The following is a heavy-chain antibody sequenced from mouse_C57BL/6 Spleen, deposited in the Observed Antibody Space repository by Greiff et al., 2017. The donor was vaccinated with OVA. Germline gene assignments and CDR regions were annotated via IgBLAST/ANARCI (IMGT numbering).Heavy chain of an antibody. D-gene: IGHD1-1*01. V-gene: IGHV1-80*01. CDR3: ARSITTVVADY. CDR2: IYPGDGDT. CDR1: GYAFSSYW. J-gene: IGHJ2*01. Sequence: QVQLQQSGAELVKPGASVKISCKASGYAFSSYWMNWVKQRPGKGLEWIGQIYPGDGDTNYNGKFKGKATLTADKSSSTAYMQLSSLTSEDSAVYSGARSITTVVADYWGQGTTLTVSS.